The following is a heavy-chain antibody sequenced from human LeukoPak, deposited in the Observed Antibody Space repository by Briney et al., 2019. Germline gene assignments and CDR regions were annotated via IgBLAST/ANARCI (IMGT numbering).Heavy chain of an antibody. V-gene: IGHV3-33*08. CDR2: IWYDGSNK. Sequence: GGSLRLSCAAPGFTFSSYGMHWVRQAPGKGLEWVAAIWYDGSNKYYADSVKGRFTISRDNSKNTLYLQMNSLRAEDTAVYYCARSSFIAAAGTNYFDYWGQGTLVTVSS. J-gene: IGHJ4*02. CDR1: GFTFSSYG. D-gene: IGHD6-13*01. CDR3: ARSSFIAAAGTNYFDY.